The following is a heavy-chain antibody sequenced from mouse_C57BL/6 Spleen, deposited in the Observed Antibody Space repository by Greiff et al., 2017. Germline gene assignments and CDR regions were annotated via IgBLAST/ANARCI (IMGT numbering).Heavy chain of an antibody. CDR3: TSGSFY. V-gene: IGHV14-4*01. CDR1: GFNIKDDY. D-gene: IGHD1-1*01. J-gene: IGHJ2*01. Sequence: EVHLVESGAELVRPGASVKLSCTASGFNIKDDYMHWVKQRPEQGLEWIGWIDPENGDTEYASKFQGKATITADTSSNTAYLQLSSLTSEDTAVYYCTSGSFYWGQGTTLTVSS. CDR2: IDPENGDT.